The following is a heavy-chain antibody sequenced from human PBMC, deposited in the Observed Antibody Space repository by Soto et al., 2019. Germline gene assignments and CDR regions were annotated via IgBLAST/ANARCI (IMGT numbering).Heavy chain of an antibody. D-gene: IGHD6-6*01. CDR3: ASAGSTSSFGS. V-gene: IGHV3-48*01. Sequence: GGSLRLSCAASGFTFSTYSMNWVRQAPGKGLEWVSYISSGSGTIFYADSVKGRFTISRDNAKNSLYLQMNSLRADDTAVYYCASAGSTSSFGSWGQGTLVTVSS. CDR1: GFTFSTYS. CDR2: ISSGSGTI. J-gene: IGHJ4*02.